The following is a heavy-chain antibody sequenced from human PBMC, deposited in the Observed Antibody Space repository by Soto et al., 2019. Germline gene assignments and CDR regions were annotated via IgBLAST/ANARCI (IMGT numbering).Heavy chain of an antibody. Sequence: QVQLQESGPGLVKPSETLSLTCTVSGGSISSYYWSWIRQPPGKGLEWIGYIYYSGSTNYNPSLKGRVTISVDTSKNQFSLKLSSVTAADTAVYYWARKGERAVPFDPWGQGTLVTVSS. CDR1: GGSISSYY. D-gene: IGHD1-26*01. CDR3: ARKGERAVPFDP. CDR2: IYYSGST. J-gene: IGHJ5*02. V-gene: IGHV4-59*01.